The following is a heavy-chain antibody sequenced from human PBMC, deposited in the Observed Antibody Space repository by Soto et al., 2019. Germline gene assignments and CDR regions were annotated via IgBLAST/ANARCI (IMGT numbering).Heavy chain of an antibody. CDR3: AKRMGPGYVFWCGYLNTFYY. CDR1: GFTFSSYA. Sequence: EVQLLESGGGLVQPGGSLRLSCAASGFTFSSYAMSWVRQAPGKGLEWVSAISGSGGSTYYADSVKGRFTISRDNSKNTLYRQMNSLRAEDTAVDYCAKRMGPGYVFWCGYLNTFYYWGQGTLVTVSS. J-gene: IGHJ4*02. D-gene: IGHD3-3*01. CDR2: ISGSGGST. V-gene: IGHV3-23*01.